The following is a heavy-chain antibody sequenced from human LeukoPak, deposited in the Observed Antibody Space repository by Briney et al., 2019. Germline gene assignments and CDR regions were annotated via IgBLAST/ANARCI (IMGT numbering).Heavy chain of an antibody. CDR1: GGSISSSSYY. Sequence: SETLSLTCTVSGGSISSSSYYWSWIRQPPGKGLEWIGYIYHSGSTYYNPSLKSRVTISVDRSKNQFSLKLSSVTAADTAVYYCARGDDYVWADWGQGTLVTVSS. D-gene: IGHD3-16*01. J-gene: IGHJ4*02. CDR3: ARGDDYVWAD. V-gene: IGHV4-30-2*01. CDR2: IYHSGST.